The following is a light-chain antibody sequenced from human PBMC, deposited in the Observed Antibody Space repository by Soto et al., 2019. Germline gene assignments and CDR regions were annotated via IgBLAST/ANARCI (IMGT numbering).Light chain of an antibody. V-gene: IGKV1-6*01. J-gene: IGKJ4*01. CDR2: ATS. CDR3: LQDYDYPLT. CDR1: QGIRND. Sequence: AIQVTQSRASLSASVGDRVTITCRASQGIRNDLGWYQQKPGEPPKLLIYATSRLQSGVPSRFSGSGSGTDFTLTISSLQPEDSATYYCLQDYDYPLTFGGGTKVQIK.